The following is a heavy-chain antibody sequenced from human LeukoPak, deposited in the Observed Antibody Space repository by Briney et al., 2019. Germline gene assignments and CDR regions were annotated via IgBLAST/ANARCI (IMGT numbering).Heavy chain of an antibody. V-gene: IGHV1-18*01. J-gene: IGHJ4*02. D-gene: IGHD4-17*01. CDR2: ISAYNGNT. CDR3: ASAIDYDFALDY. CDR1: GYTFTSYG. Sequence: VASVKVSCKASGYTFTSYGISWVRQAPGQGLEWMGWISAYNGNTNHAQKLQGRVTMTTDTSTSTAYMELRSLRSDDTAVYYCASAIDYDFALDYWGQGTLVTVSS.